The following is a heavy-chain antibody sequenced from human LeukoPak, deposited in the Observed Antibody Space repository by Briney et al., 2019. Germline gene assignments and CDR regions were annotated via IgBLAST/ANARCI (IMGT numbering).Heavy chain of an antibody. V-gene: IGHV4-31*03. CDR1: GGSISSGGYY. CDR2: IYYSGST. J-gene: IGHJ5*02. CDR3: ARDLSSGWSQNFYNWFDP. D-gene: IGHD6-19*01. Sequence: PSETLSLTCTVSGGSISSGGYYWSWIRQHPGKGLEWIGYIYYSGSTYYNPSLKSRVTISVDTSKNQFSLKLSSVTAADTAVYYCARDLSSGWSQNFYNWFDPWGQGTLVTVSS.